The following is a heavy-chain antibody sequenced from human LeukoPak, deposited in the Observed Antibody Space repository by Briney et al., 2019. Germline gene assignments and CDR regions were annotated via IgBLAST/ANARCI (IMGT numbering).Heavy chain of an antibody. CDR3: ARQPPGRYGKDV. J-gene: IGHJ6*02. CDR1: GYSFTSYW. CDR2: IHPGDSTT. V-gene: IGHV5-51*01. D-gene: IGHD3-9*01. Sequence: GESLKISCKGSGYSFTSYWISWVRQMPGKGPEWMGIIHPGDSTTRYSLSFQGQVTISADKSISTAYLQWSSMKASDTAMYYCARQPPGRYGKDVWGQGTMVTVS.